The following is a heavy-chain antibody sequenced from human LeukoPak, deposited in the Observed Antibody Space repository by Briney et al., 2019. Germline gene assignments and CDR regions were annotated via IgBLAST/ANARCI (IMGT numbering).Heavy chain of an antibody. Sequence: PGGSLRLSCAASGFTFSSYEMNWVRQAPGKGLEWVSYISSSGRSIYYADSAKGRFTISRDNAKNSLYLQMNSLRAEDTAVYYCARDDSAWYAYWGPGTLVTVSS. CDR2: ISSSGRSI. CDR1: GFTFSSYE. V-gene: IGHV3-48*03. J-gene: IGHJ4*02. D-gene: IGHD6-19*01. CDR3: ARDDSAWYAY.